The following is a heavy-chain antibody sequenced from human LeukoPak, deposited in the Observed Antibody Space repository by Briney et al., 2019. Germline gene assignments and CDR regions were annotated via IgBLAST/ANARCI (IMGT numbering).Heavy chain of an antibody. CDR1: GGSISSRNW. D-gene: IGHD1-26*01. CDR2: ISRTGSI. V-gene: IGHV4-4*02. Sequence: SETLSLTCAVSGGSISSRNWWGWVRQPPGKGLEWIGEISRTGSIDYDPSVRSRATISLDKSKSQFSLRLTSLTSADSAVYYCARGQGAADYWGQGILVIVSS. J-gene: IGHJ4*02. CDR3: ARGQGAADY.